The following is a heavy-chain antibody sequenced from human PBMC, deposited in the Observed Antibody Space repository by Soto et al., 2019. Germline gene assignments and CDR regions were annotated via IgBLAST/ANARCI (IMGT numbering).Heavy chain of an antibody. CDR3: ARELDGDYHFDY. CDR1: GGSISSYY. Sequence: SETLSLTCTVSGGSISSYYWSWIRQPPGKGLEWIGYLYYSGSTNYNPSLKSRVTISVDTSKNQFSLKLSSVTAADTAVYYCARELDGDYHFDYWGQGTLVTVSS. D-gene: IGHD4-17*01. CDR2: LYYSGST. V-gene: IGHV4-59*01. J-gene: IGHJ4*02.